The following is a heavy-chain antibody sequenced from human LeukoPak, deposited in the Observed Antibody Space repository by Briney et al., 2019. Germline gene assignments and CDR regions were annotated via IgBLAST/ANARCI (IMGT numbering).Heavy chain of an antibody. J-gene: IGHJ4*02. V-gene: IGHV1-2*02. CDR2: INPNNGDT. D-gene: IGHD2-2*01. CDR1: GYTFTGYY. CDR3: ARDRMGDCGTTSCYLAY. Sequence: ASVKVSCKASGYTFTGYYMHWVRQAPGQGLEWMGWINPNNGDTNYAQKFQGRVTMTRDTSIKTAYMDLGSLRSDDTAVYYCARDRMGDCGTTSCYLAYWGQGTQVTVFS.